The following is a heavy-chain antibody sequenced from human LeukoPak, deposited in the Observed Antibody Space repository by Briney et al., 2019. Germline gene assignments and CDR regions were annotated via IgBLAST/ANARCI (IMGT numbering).Heavy chain of an antibody. Sequence: GGSLRLSCAASGFTFSSYAMSCVRQAPGKGLEWVSAISGSGGSTYYADSVKGRFTISRDNSKNTLYLQMNSLRAEDTAVYYCAKRNFGVVISTPYYFDYWGQGTLVTVSS. V-gene: IGHV3-23*01. CDR2: ISGSGGST. J-gene: IGHJ4*02. CDR1: GFTFSSYA. CDR3: AKRNFGVVISTPYYFDY. D-gene: IGHD3-3*01.